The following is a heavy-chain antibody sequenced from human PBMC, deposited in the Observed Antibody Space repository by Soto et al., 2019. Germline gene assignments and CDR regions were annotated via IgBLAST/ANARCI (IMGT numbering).Heavy chain of an antibody. V-gene: IGHV1-8*01. CDR1: GCTFPSYH. CDR2: MNPNSGNT. D-gene: IGHD3-10*01. Sequence: ASVKVSCKASGCTFPSYHINWVRRATGQGREWMGGMNPNSGNTGYAQKFQGRVTMTRNTSISTAYMELSSLRSEDTAVYYGARGFGGAFDIWGQGTMVTVSS. CDR3: ARGFGGAFDI. J-gene: IGHJ3*02.